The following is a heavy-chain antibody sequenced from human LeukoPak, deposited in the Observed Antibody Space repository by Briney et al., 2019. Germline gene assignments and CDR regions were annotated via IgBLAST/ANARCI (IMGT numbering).Heavy chain of an antibody. CDR3: ARAEVRLGWKYFDS. CDR1: GFSFRTSW. V-gene: IGHV3-7*04. CDR2: IKDDGSQK. D-gene: IGHD6-19*01. J-gene: IGHJ4*02. Sequence: GGSLRLSCGASGFSFRTSWMACVRQAPGKGLEWVAKIKDDGSQKDYVDSVKGRFTISRDNANKLVYLQMNSLRVEDTAVYYCARAEVRLGWKYFDSWGQGTLVTVSS.